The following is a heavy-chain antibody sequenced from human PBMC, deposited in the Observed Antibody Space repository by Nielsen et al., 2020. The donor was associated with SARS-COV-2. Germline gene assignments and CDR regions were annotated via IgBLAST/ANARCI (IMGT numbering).Heavy chain of an antibody. CDR3: ARIPPPPTTYYDFWSGYYTEGRWFDP. J-gene: IGHJ5*02. CDR1: GYSFTSYG. Sequence: GESLKISCKGSGYSFTSYGISWVRQAPGQGLEWLGWISAYNGNTNYAQKLQGRVTMTTDTSTSTAYMELRSLRSDDTAVYYCARIPPPPTTYYDFWSGYYTEGRWFDPWGQGTLVTVSS. V-gene: IGHV1-18*01. CDR2: ISAYNGNT. D-gene: IGHD3-3*01.